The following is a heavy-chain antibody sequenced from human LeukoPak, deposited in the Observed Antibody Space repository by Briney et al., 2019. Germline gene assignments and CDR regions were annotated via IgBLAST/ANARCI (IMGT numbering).Heavy chain of an antibody. CDR2: ISAGGEST. CDR3: ARTSRLSAGSAPFDS. Sequence: GGSLRLSCAAPGFTFSSYALTWVRQAPGKGLEWVSGISAGGESTSYADSVRGRFTISRDNSKSTLYLQMNSLRVEDTAIYYCARTSRLSAGSAPFDSWGQGTLVTVSP. D-gene: IGHD3-22*01. CDR1: GFTFSSYA. V-gene: IGHV3-23*01. J-gene: IGHJ4*02.